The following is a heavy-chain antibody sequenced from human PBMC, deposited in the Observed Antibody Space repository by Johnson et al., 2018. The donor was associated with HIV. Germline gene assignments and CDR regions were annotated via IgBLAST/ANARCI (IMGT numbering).Heavy chain of an antibody. CDR3: ARGYCSSTSCYAFFLPFDI. CDR2: INWDGDST. CDR1: RFTFDDYA. D-gene: IGHD2-2*01. J-gene: IGHJ3*02. Sequence: VQLVESGGGLVQPGGSLRLSCETSRFTFDDYAMHWVRQAPGKGLEWVSLINWDGDSTYYADSVKGRFTISRDNSKNSLYLQMNSLRAEDTALYYCARGYCSSTSCYAFFLPFDIWGQGT. V-gene: IGHV3-43D*03.